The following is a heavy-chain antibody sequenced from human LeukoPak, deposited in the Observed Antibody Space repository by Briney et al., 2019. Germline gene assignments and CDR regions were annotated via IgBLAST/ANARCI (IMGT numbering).Heavy chain of an antibody. D-gene: IGHD3-22*01. CDR2: IYHSGST. CDR3: ARDDDSSLDY. CDR1: GYSISSGYY. Sequence: PSETLSLTCTVSGYSISSGYYWGWIRQPPGKGLEWIGSIYHSGSTYYNPSLKSRVTISVDTSKNQFSLKLSSVTAADTAVYYCARDDDSSLDYWGQGTLVTVSS. J-gene: IGHJ4*02. V-gene: IGHV4-38-2*02.